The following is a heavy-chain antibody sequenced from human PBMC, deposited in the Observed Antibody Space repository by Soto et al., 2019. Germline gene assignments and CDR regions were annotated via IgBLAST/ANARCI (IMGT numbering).Heavy chain of an antibody. J-gene: IGHJ3*02. Sequence: EVQLLESGGGLVQPGGSLRLSCAASGFTFSTYVMNWVRQAPGKGLEWVSTISYSADKTFYADSVKGRFTISRDNSRDTLFLQMNSLRADDAALYYCARRAKTATTNWGAFDIWSQGTMVTVSS. V-gene: IGHV3-23*01. D-gene: IGHD1-7*01. CDR1: GFTFSTYV. CDR2: ISYSADKT. CDR3: ARRAKTATTNWGAFDI.